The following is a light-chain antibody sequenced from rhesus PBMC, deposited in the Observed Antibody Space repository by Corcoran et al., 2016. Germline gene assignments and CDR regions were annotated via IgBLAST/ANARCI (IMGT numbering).Light chain of an antibody. Sequence: DIQMTQSPSSLSASVGDTVTITCRASQSINNWLAWHQQKPGKAPRLLIYKASTLQGGVPSRFSGRGSGTDFTLTISCLQPEDFATYYCLQYSGSPYSFGQGTKVEIK. CDR1: QSINNW. V-gene: IGKV1-22*01. CDR3: LQYSGSPYS. CDR2: KAS. J-gene: IGKJ2*01.